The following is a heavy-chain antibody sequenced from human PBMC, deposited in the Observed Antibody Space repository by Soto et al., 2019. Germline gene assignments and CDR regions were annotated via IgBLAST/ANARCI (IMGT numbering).Heavy chain of an antibody. CDR1: GDSVSSNCAA. Sequence: SQTLSLTCAISGDSVSSNCAAWNWIRQSPSRGLEWLGRTYYRSKWYNDYAVSVRSRITINPDTSKNHFSLQLNSVTPEDTAVYYCARLAPGGSGGGGDYWGQGTLVTVSS. V-gene: IGHV6-1*01. CDR3: ARLAPGGSGGGGDY. D-gene: IGHD6-19*01. CDR2: TYYRSKWYN. J-gene: IGHJ4*02.